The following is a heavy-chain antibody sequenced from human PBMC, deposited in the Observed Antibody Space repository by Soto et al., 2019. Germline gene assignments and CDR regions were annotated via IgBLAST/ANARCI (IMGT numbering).Heavy chain of an antibody. Sequence: EVQLVESGGSLVQPGGSLRLSCAASGFTFSSYWLHWVRQAPGKGLVWLSRINSDGSSTNYADSVKGRFTISRDNAKSTLYLQLNSVRAEDTAVYYCARKGAVAGFGYWGQGTLVTVSS. V-gene: IGHV3-74*01. CDR3: ARKGAVAGFGY. CDR1: GFTFSSYW. D-gene: IGHD6-19*01. CDR2: INSDGSST. J-gene: IGHJ4*02.